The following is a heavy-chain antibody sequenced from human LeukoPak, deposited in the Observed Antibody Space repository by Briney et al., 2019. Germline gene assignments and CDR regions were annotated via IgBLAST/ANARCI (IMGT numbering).Heavy chain of an antibody. CDR1: GGSFSGYY. Sequence: PSETLSLTCAVYGGSFSGYYWSWLRQPPGKGLEWIGEINHSGSTNYNPSLKSRVAISVDTSKNQFSLKLSSVTAADTAVYYCASPPMDYYDSSGYSLSDFWGQGTLVTISS. J-gene: IGHJ4*02. CDR3: ASPPMDYYDSSGYSLSDF. V-gene: IGHV4-34*01. CDR2: INHSGST. D-gene: IGHD3-22*01.